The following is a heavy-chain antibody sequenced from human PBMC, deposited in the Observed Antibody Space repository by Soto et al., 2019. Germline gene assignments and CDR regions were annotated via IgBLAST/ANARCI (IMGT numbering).Heavy chain of an antibody. CDR1: GGTFSSYA. V-gene: IGHV1-69*05. Sequence: QVQLVQSGAEVKKPGSSVKVSCKASGGTFSSYAISWVRQAPGQGLEWMGGIIPIIGTANYAQKFQGRVTITPDEAKSTAYMELRSLRSEDTAVYYCAINTISTLSYWYFDLWGRGTLVTVSS. CDR2: IIPIIGTA. D-gene: IGHD3-3*01. CDR3: AINTISTLSYWYFDL. J-gene: IGHJ2*01.